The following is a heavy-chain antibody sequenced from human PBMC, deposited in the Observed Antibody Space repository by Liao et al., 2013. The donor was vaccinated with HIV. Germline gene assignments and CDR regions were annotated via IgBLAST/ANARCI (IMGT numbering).Heavy chain of an antibody. D-gene: IGHD3-3*01. Sequence: QVQLQQWGAGVLKPSGTLSLTCAIYGGSFGGYYWSWIRQSPGKGLEWIGEVNLRGNTDYNPSLKTRVTVSLDTSKNQVSLKLSAVTAADTAVYYCAGTPPLRFAFDTWGQGVLVTVSS. CDR2: VNLRGNT. V-gene: IGHV4-34*02. CDR3: AGTPPLRFAFDT. J-gene: IGHJ4*02. CDR1: GGSFGGYY.